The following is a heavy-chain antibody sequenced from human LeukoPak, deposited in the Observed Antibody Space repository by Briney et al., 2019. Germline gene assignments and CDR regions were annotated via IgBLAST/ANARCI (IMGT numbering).Heavy chain of an antibody. CDR3: AKGRVDTAMVYYFDY. CDR2: ISGSGGST. J-gene: IGHJ4*02. V-gene: IGHV3-23*01. CDR1: GFTFSSYG. Sequence: GGTLRLSCAASGFTFSSYGMSWVRQAPGKGLEWVSAISGSGGSTYYADSVKGRFTISRDNSKNTLYLQMNSLRAEDTAVYYCAKGRVDTAMVYYFDYWGQGTLVTVSS. D-gene: IGHD5-18*01.